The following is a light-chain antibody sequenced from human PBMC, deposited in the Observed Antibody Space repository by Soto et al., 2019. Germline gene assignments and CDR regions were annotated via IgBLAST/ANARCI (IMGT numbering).Light chain of an antibody. Sequence: QSALTQPPSVSGGPGQRVTISCTGSSSNIGAGYDVHWYQQLPGTAPKLLIYGNSNRPSGVPDRFSGSKSGTSASLAITGLQAEDEADYYCQSYASSLRGVFGTGTKVPVL. CDR1: SSNIGAGYD. CDR2: GNS. J-gene: IGLJ1*01. V-gene: IGLV1-40*01. CDR3: QSYASSLRGV.